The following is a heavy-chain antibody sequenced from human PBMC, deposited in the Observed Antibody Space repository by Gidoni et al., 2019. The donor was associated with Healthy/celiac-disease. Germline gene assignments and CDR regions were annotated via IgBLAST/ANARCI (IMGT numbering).Heavy chain of an antibody. V-gene: IGHV3-21*01. J-gene: IGHJ6*02. CDR1: GFTFSSYS. CDR3: ARDRAPIVVVPAAISGAGMDV. D-gene: IGHD2-2*01. Sequence: EVQLVESGGGLVKPGGSLRLSCAASGFTFSSYSMNWVRQAPGKGLEWVSSISSSSSYIDYADSVKGRFTISRDNAKNSLYLQMNSLRAEDTAVYYCARDRAPIVVVPAAISGAGMDVWGQGTTVTVSS. CDR2: ISSSSSYI.